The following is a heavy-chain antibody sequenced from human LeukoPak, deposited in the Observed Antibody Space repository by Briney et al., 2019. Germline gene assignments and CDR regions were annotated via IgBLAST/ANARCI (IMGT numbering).Heavy chain of an antibody. Sequence: GRSLRLSCAASGFTFSSYSMNWVRQAPGKGLEWVSSISSSSSYIYYADSVKGRFTISRDNAKNSLYLQMNSLRAEDTAVYYCARCATNQQLWLYNWFDPWGQGTLVTVSS. D-gene: IGHD5-18*01. J-gene: IGHJ5*02. CDR1: GFTFSSYS. CDR2: ISSSSSYI. CDR3: ARCATNQQLWLYNWFDP. V-gene: IGHV3-21*01.